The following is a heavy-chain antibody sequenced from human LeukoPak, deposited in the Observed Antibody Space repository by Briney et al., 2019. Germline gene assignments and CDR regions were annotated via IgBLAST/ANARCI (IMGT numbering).Heavy chain of an antibody. CDR2: IYHSGIT. CDR1: GYSISSGYY. D-gene: IGHD6-13*01. CDR3: ARGVGYSNGWSVDS. J-gene: IGHJ4*02. Sequence: PSETLSLTCTVSGYSISSGYYWGWIRQPPGKGLEWIGTIYHSGITYYNPSLNSRVTTSVDTSKNQLSLKLSSVTAADMAVYYCARGVGYSNGWSVDSWGQGTLVTVSP. V-gene: IGHV4-38-2*02.